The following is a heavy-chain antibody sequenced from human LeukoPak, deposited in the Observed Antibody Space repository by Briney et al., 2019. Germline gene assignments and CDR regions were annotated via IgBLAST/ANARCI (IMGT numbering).Heavy chain of an antibody. Sequence: ASVKVSCKASGGTFSSYAISWVRQAPGQGLEWMGRIIPILGIANYAQKFQGRVTITADKSTGTAYMELSSLRSEDTAVYYCARFYYGSGSYRSDYFDYWGQGTLVTVSS. CDR2: IIPILGIA. CDR3: ARFYYGSGSYRSDYFDY. D-gene: IGHD3-10*01. CDR1: GGTFSSYA. J-gene: IGHJ4*02. V-gene: IGHV1-69*04.